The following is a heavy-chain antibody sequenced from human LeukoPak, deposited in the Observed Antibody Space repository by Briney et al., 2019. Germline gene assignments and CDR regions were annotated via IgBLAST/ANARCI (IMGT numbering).Heavy chain of an antibody. CDR2: YDPDDAET. V-gene: IGHV1-24*01. D-gene: IGHD4-17*01. J-gene: IGHJ4*02. Sequence: ASVKVSCEVSGYTVTEFSIHWVRQAPGKGLEWMGGYDPDDAETVFARKFQGRVTMTEDTSTNTAYMELTSLISEDTAVYYCATGQTTPVLVDTLHFWGQGTLVTVSS. CDR1: GYTVTEFS. CDR3: ATGQTTPVLVDTLHF.